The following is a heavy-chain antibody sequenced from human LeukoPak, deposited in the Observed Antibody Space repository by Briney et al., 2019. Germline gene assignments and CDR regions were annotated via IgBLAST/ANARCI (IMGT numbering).Heavy chain of an antibody. J-gene: IGHJ6*01. CDR2: IYYIGST. Sequence: PSETLSLTCTVSGGSISSYYWSWIRQPPGKGLEWIGYIYYIGSTNYNPSLKSRVTISVDTSKNQFSLKLSSVTAADTAVYYCARSDLPDRYSSSSYYYYGMDVWGQGTTVTVSS. CDR1: GGSISSYY. CDR3: ARSDLPDRYSSSSYYYYGMDV. D-gene: IGHD6-6*01. V-gene: IGHV4-59*08.